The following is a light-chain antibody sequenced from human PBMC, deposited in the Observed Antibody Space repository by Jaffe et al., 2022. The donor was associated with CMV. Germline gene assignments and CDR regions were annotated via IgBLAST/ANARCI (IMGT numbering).Light chain of an antibody. V-gene: IGLV3-21*04. Sequence: SYVLTQPPSVSVAPGKTAKITCGGNNIGTKSVHWYQQKPGQAPVVVIYYDSDRPSGIPERFSGSNSGNPATLTISRVEAGDEADYYCQVWDSTTDHWVFGGGTKLTVL. CDR1: NIGTKS. CDR2: YDS. CDR3: QVWDSTTDHWV. J-gene: IGLJ3*02.